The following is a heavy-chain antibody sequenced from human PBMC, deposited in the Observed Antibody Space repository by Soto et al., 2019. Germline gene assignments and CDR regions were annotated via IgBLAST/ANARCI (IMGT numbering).Heavy chain of an antibody. CDR2: INPSGGST. CDR1: GYTFTSYY. Sequence: QVQLVQSGAEVKKPGASVKVSCKASGYTFTSYYMHWVRQAPGQGLEWMGIINPSGGSTSYAQKFQGRVTMARDTSTSTAYMELSSLRSEDTAVYYCARVDYYYYYGMDVWGQGTTVTVSS. J-gene: IGHJ6*02. CDR3: ARVDYYYYYGMDV. V-gene: IGHV1-46*01.